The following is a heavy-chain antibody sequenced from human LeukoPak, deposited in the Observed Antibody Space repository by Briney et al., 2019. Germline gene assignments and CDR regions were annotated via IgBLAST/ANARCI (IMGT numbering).Heavy chain of an antibody. Sequence: GGSLRLSCAASGFTFSSYWMSWVRQAPGKGLEWVANIKQDGSEKYYVDSVKGRFTISRDNAKNSLYLQMNSLRAEDTAVYYCARGGYEVRGVIRPWTGWGQGTLVTVSS. J-gene: IGHJ4*02. CDR1: GFTFSSYW. D-gene: IGHD3-10*01. V-gene: IGHV3-7*01. CDR3: ARGGYEVRGVIRPWTG. CDR2: IKQDGSEK.